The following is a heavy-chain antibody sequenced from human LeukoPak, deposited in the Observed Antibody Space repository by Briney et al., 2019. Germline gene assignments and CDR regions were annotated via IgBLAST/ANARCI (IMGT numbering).Heavy chain of an antibody. CDR3: AREVAMIRGVKNWFDR. CDR1: GDSVSSNSAA. V-gene: IGHV6-1*01. CDR2: TFYRSKWYY. J-gene: IGHJ5*02. D-gene: IGHD3-10*01. Sequence: SQTLSLTCAISGDSVSSNSAAWNWIRRSPSRGLEWLGRTFYRSKWYYDYEASLKSRITINPDTSKNQFSLQLNSVTPEDTAMYYCAREVAMIRGVKNWFDRWGQGTLVTVSS.